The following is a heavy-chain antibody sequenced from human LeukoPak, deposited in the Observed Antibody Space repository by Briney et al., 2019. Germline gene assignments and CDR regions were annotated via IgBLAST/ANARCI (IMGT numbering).Heavy chain of an antibody. Sequence: GGSLRLSCAASGFTFSSYSMNWVRQAPGSGLEWVSYISSSSSTIYYADSVKGRFTISRDNAKNSLYLQMNSLRAEDTAVYYCAREPTDVDTAMAFDYWGQGTLVTVSS. V-gene: IGHV3-48*01. CDR1: GFTFSSYS. D-gene: IGHD5-18*01. CDR2: ISSSSSTI. CDR3: AREPTDVDTAMAFDY. J-gene: IGHJ4*02.